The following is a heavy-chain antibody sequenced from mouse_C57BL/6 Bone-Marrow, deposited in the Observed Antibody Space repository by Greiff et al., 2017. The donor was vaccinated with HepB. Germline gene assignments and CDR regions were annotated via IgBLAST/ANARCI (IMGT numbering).Heavy chain of an antibody. Sequence: EVQVVESGGDLVKPGGSLKLSCAASGFTFSSYGMSWVRQTPDKRLEWVATISSGGSYTYYPDSVKGRFTISRDNAKNTLYLQMSSLKSEDTAMYYCARHDYVDYWGQGTTLTVSS. CDR3: ARHDYVDY. CDR1: GFTFSSYG. CDR2: ISSGGSYT. V-gene: IGHV5-6*01. D-gene: IGHD2-4*01. J-gene: IGHJ2*01.